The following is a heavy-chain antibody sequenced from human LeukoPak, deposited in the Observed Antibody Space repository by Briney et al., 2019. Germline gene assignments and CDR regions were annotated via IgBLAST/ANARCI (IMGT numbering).Heavy chain of an antibody. CDR2: ITGSGDST. CDR3: AIHDSSGWYFF. D-gene: IGHD6-19*01. CDR1: GFTFSNYA. V-gene: IGHV3-23*01. J-gene: IGHJ4*02. Sequence: GGSLRLSCAGPGFTFSNYAMSWVRQAPGKGLEWVSSITGSGDSTYYADSAKGRFTISRDNSKTALYLQMNSLRAEDTAVYHCAIHDSSGWYFFWGQGTLATVSS.